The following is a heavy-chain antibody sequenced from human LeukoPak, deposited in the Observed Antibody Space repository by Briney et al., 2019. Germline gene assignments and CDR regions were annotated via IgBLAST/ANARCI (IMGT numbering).Heavy chain of an antibody. V-gene: IGHV3-23*01. CDR3: AKYRRGYCSNGICYEGRDTFDG. Sequence: PGGSLRLSCAASGFTFSNYAMAWVRQAPGKGLEWISTIGFSGDNYADSVKGRFTISRDNSKNALFLQMNSLRAEDTAVYYCAKYRRGYCSNGICYEGRDTFDGWGQGTMVTVSS. J-gene: IGHJ3*01. CDR2: IGFSGD. D-gene: IGHD2-8*01. CDR1: GFTFSNYA.